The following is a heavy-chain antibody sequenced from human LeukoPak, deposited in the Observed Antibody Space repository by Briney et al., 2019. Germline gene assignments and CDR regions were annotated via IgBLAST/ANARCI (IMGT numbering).Heavy chain of an antibody. V-gene: IGHV3-21*04. Sequence: GGSLRLSCAASGFTFSSYCMDWVRQTPGKGLEWVSSISSSSSYIYYADSVKGRFTISRDNAKNSLYLQMNSLRAEDTALYYCARHYYDSNGPFDYWGQGTLVTVSS. CDR1: GFTFSSYC. CDR2: ISSSSSYI. D-gene: IGHD3-22*01. J-gene: IGHJ4*02. CDR3: ARHYYDSNGPFDY.